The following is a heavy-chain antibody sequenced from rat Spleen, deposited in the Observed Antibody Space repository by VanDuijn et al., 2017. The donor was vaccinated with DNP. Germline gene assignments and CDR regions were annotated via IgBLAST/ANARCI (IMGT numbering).Heavy chain of an antibody. CDR1: EFTFSRSD. V-gene: IGHV5-25*01. Sequence: EVQLVESGGGLVQPGRSLKISCVASEFTFSRSDVAWVRQAPTRGLEWVATITNSGGNTYYRDSVTGRFTISRDNAKSTLYLQMNSLKSEDTATYYCARWRIGPHYFDYWGQGVMVTLSS. D-gene: IGHD1-11*01. CDR2: ITNSGGNT. J-gene: IGHJ2*01. CDR3: ARWRIGPHYFDY.